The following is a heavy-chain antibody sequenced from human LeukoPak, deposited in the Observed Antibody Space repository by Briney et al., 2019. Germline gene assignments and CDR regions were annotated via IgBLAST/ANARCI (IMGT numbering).Heavy chain of an antibody. CDR1: GFTFSSYA. J-gene: IGHJ4*02. CDR3: VRTYYYDSSGLWGCFDY. CDR2: ISYDGSNK. V-gene: IGHV3-30-3*01. Sequence: GGSLRLSCAASGFTFSSYAMHWVRQAPGKGLEWVAVISYDGSNKYYADSVKGRFTISRDNSKNTLYLQMNSLRAEDTAVYYCVRTYYYDSSGLWGCFDYWGQGTLVTVSS. D-gene: IGHD3-22*01.